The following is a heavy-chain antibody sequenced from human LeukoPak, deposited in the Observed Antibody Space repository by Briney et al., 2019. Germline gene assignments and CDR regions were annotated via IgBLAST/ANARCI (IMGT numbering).Heavy chain of an antibody. Sequence: PSQTLSLTCTVSGGSITSGSYYWSWIRQPAGKGLEWIGHIYTSGSTNYNPSLKSRVTISVDVSKSQFSLKLSSVTAADTAVYYCARDHSGYDYDWGQGTLVTVSS. CDR1: GGSITSGSYY. CDR2: IYTSGST. V-gene: IGHV4-61*09. CDR3: ARDHSGYDYD. D-gene: IGHD5-12*01. J-gene: IGHJ4*02.